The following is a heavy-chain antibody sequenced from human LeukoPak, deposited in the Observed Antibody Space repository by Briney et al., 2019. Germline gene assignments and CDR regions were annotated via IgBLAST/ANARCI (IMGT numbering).Heavy chain of an antibody. CDR3: AKMVYYDSSGYYYGGRTDNWFDP. CDR2: ISGSGGST. D-gene: IGHD3-22*01. Sequence: SGGSLRLSCAASGFTFSSYAMSWVRQAPGKGLEWVSAISGSGGSTYYADSVKGRFTISRDNSKNTLYLQMNSLRAEDTAVYYCAKMVYYDSSGYYYGGRTDNWFDPWGQGTLVTVSS. V-gene: IGHV3-23*01. CDR1: GFTFSSYA. J-gene: IGHJ5*02.